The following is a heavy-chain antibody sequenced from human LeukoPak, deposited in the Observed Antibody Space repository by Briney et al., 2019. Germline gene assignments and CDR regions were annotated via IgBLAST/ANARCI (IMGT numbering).Heavy chain of an antibody. CDR3: ARDHLAVAGFYYYYGMDV. CDR2: ISAYNGNT. CDR1: GYTFTSYG. D-gene: IGHD6-19*01. Sequence: GASVKVSCKASGYTFTSYGISWVRQAPGQGLEWMGWISAYNGNTNYAQKLQGRVTMTTDTSTSTAYMELRSLRFDDTAVYYCARDHLAVAGFYYYYGMDVWGQGTTVTVSS. V-gene: IGHV1-18*01. J-gene: IGHJ6*02.